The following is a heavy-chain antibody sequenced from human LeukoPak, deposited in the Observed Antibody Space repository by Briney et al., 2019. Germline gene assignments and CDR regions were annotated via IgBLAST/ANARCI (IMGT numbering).Heavy chain of an antibody. CDR3: AKAGVSGRPIDY. D-gene: IGHD2-8*01. CDR1: GFTFSSYS. Sequence: PGGSLRLSCAASGFTFSSYSMNWVRQAPGKGLEWVAVISYDGSNKYYADSVKGRFTISRDNSKNTLYLQMSSLRAEDTAVYYCAKAGVSGRPIDYWGQGTLVTVSS. V-gene: IGHV3-30*18. CDR2: ISYDGSNK. J-gene: IGHJ4*02.